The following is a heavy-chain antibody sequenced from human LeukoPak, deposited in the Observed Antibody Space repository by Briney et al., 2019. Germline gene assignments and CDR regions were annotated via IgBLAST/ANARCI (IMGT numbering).Heavy chain of an antibody. J-gene: IGHJ4*02. CDR3: AKDGLNPGIEDSHYFDY. CDR2: ISWNSGSI. CDR1: GFTFDDYA. D-gene: IGHD1-14*01. V-gene: IGHV3-9*01. Sequence: GGSLRLSCAASGFTFDDYAMHWVRQAPGKGLEWVTGISWNSGSIGYADSVKGRFTISRDNAKNSLYLQMNSLRAEDTALYYCAKDGLNPGIEDSHYFDYWGQGTLVTVSS.